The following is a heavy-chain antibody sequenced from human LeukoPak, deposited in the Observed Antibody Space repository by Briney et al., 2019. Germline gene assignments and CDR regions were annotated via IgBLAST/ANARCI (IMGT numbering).Heavy chain of an antibody. CDR2: ISSSGSTI. CDR1: GFTFSDYY. D-gene: IGHD3-22*01. J-gene: IGHJ4*02. V-gene: IGHV3-11*01. Sequence: KTGGSLRPSCAASGFTFSDYYMSWIRQAPGKGLEWVSYISSSGSTIYYADSVKGRFTISRDNAKNSLYLQMNSLRAEDTAVYYCARDQDSSGYSEPDIDYWGQGTLVTVSS. CDR3: ARDQDSSGYSEPDIDY.